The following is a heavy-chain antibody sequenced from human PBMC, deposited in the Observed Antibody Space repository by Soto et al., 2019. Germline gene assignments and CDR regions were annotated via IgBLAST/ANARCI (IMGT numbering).Heavy chain of an antibody. CDR1: GFTFSSYW. Sequence: PGGSLRLSCAASGFTFSSYWMHWVRQAPGKGLVWVSRINSDGSSTSYADSVKGRFTISRDNAKNTLYLQMNSLRAEDTAVYYCARPLNSDRSWDGMDVWGQGTTVTVSS. J-gene: IGHJ6*02. V-gene: IGHV3-74*01. CDR3: ARPLNSDRSWDGMDV. D-gene: IGHD3-22*01. CDR2: INSDGSST.